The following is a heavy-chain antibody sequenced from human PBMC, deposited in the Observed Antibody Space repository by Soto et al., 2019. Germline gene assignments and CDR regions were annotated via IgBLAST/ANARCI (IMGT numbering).Heavy chain of an antibody. V-gene: IGHV4-39*01. CDR1: GCSISSGSYY. Sequence: SEALSLTCTGSGCSISSGSYYWCWILHPPGKGLEWIGSIYYSGSTYCNPSLKSRVTISVDTAKNQFSLKLSSVTAADTAVYYCARHGMDYYDSSGYSSSPSYFDYWGQGTLVTVS. J-gene: IGHJ4*02. CDR3: ARHGMDYYDSSGYSSSPSYFDY. CDR2: IYYSGST. D-gene: IGHD3-22*01.